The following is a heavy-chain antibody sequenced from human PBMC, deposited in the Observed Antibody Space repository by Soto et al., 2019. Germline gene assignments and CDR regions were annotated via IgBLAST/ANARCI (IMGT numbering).Heavy chain of an antibody. CDR2: ISSSGSTI. CDR3: ARVLYDILTGYLYYFDY. Sequence: GGSLRLSWAASGFTFSDYYMSWIRQAPGKGLEWVSYISSSGSTIYYADSVKGRFTISRDNAKNSLYLQMNSLRAEDTAVYYCARVLYDILTGYLYYFDYWGQGTLVTVSS. J-gene: IGHJ4*02. V-gene: IGHV3-11*01. D-gene: IGHD3-9*01. CDR1: GFTFSDYY.